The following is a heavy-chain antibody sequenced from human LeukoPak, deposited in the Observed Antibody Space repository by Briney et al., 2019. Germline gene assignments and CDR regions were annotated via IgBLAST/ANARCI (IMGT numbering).Heavy chain of an antibody. D-gene: IGHD3-3*01. Sequence: PGGSLRLSCAASGLTFRNYAMTWVRQAPGKGLEWVSTISADGASTFYADSVRGRFTISRDNSENTLYLQMDSLRAEDTAVYYCAKGGHYTYFEYWGQGTLVTASS. CDR3: AKGGHYTYFEY. CDR1: GLTFRNYA. J-gene: IGHJ4*02. V-gene: IGHV3-23*01. CDR2: ISADGAST.